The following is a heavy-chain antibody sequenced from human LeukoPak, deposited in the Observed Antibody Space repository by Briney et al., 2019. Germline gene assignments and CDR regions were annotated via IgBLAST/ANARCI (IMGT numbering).Heavy chain of an antibody. CDR3: ARERGYYDSSGYPNWFDP. D-gene: IGHD3-22*01. CDR1: GFTFSSYA. Sequence: GGSLRLSCAASGFTFSSYAMSWVRQAPGKGLEWVSAISGSGGSKYYADSVKGRFTISRDNSKNTLYLQMNSLRAEDTAVYYCARERGYYDSSGYPNWFDPWGQGTLVTVSS. CDR2: ISGSGGSK. V-gene: IGHV3-23*01. J-gene: IGHJ5*02.